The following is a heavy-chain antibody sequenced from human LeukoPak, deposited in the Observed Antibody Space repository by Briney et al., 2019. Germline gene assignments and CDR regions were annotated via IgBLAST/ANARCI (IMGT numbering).Heavy chain of an antibody. CDR1: GFTFNSYW. J-gene: IGHJ6*02. V-gene: IGHV3-48*02. CDR2: ISSSSSTI. Sequence: GGSLRLSCAASGFTFNSYWMHWVRQAPGKGLEWVSYISSSSSTIYYADSVKGRFTISRDNAKNSLYLQMNSLRDEDTAVYYCARPWNYYYYYGMDVWGQGTTVTVSS. D-gene: IGHD1-1*01. CDR3: ARPWNYYYYYGMDV.